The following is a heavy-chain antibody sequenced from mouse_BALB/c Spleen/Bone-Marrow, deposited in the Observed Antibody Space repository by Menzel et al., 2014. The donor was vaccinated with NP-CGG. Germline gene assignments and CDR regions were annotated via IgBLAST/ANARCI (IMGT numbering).Heavy chain of an antibody. Sequence: VKLMESGAELARPGASVKLSCKASGYTFTSYWMQWVKPRPGQGLEWIGATYPGDGDTRYTQKFKGKATLTADKSSSTAYMQLSSLASEDSAVYYCARGDYETWFAYWGQGTLVTVSA. CDR1: GYTFTSYW. CDR3: ARGDYETWFAY. J-gene: IGHJ3*01. D-gene: IGHD2-4*01. CDR2: TYPGDGDT. V-gene: IGHV1-87*01.